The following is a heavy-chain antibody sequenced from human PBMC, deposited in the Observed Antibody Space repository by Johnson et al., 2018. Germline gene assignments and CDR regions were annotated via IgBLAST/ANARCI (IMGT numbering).Heavy chain of an antibody. CDR2: ISYDGSNK. CDR3: TRLESAPNPITTYYYYGMDV. D-gene: IGHD5-12*01. V-gene: IGHV3-30*03. J-gene: IGHJ6*02. CDR1: GFTFSSYG. Sequence: QVQLVESGGGVVQPGRSLRLSCAASGFTFSSYGMHWVRQAPGKGLEWVAVISYDGSNKYYADSVKGRFTISRDDSQNTAYLQMNSLTTEDTAVYYCTRLESAPNPITTYYYYGMDVWGQGTTVTVSS.